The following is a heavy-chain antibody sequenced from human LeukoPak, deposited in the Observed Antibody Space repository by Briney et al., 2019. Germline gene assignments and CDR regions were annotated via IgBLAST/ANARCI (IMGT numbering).Heavy chain of an antibody. V-gene: IGHV3-43*02. J-gene: IGHJ3*02. CDR1: GFTFSSYG. CDR2: ISGDGDNT. Sequence: GESLKISCVASGFTFSSYGMHWVRQAPGKGLDWVSLISGDGDNTYYADSVKGRFTISRDNSKNSLYLQMNSLRTEDTALYYCAKDVSESGDAFDIWGRGTMVTVSS. CDR3: AKDVSESGDAFDI. D-gene: IGHD3-3*01.